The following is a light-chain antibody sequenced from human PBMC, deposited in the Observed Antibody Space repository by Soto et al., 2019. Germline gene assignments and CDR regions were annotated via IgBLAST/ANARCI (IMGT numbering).Light chain of an antibody. J-gene: IGKJ4*01. V-gene: IGKV1-5*03. CDR2: KAS. CDR3: QQYFTSPLT. Sequence: DIQMTQSPSTVSTSIGDRVTITCRASQSVSSWLAWYQQKPGKAPKLLIYKASSLEAGVPSRFSGSGSGTEFTLTISSLHPDDFATYYCQQYFTSPLTFGGGTKVEIK. CDR1: QSVSSW.